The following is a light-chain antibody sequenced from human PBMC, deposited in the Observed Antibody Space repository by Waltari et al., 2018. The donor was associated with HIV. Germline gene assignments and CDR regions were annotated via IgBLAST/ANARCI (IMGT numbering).Light chain of an antibody. CDR3: VLYMGGGIWV. CDR1: SGSVSTSYY. Sequence: QTVVTQEPSFSVSPGGTVTLTCGLNSGSVSTSYYPSWYPQTPGQTPRTLIYSTNTRSSGVPDRFSGSILGNKAALTITGAQADDESDYYCVLYMGGGIWVFGGGTKVTVL. J-gene: IGLJ3*02. V-gene: IGLV8-61*01. CDR2: STN.